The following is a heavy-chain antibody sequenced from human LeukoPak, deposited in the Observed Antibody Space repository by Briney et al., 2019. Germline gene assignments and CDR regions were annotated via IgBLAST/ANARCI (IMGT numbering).Heavy chain of an antibody. V-gene: IGHV3-15*01. Sequence: PGGSLRLSCTASGFTYSHAWMSWVRQAPGKGLEWVGRIKSKSDGGTADYGAPVKGRFTISRDDSKNTLYLQMNSLKTEDTAVYYCSTTSGVWGKGTTVIISS. CDR3: STTSGV. CDR1: GFTYSHAW. CDR2: IKSKSDGGTA. J-gene: IGHJ6*04.